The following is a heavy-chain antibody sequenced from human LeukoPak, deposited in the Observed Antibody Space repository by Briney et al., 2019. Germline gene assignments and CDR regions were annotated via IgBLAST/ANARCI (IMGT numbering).Heavy chain of an antibody. Sequence: GRSLRLSCAASGFIFSNYAMSWVRQAPGKGLEWVAVIWYDGSNKYYADSVKGRFTISRDNSQNTLFLQMNSLRAEDTAVYYCARVVTTFYYWGQGTLVTASS. CDR3: ARVVTTFYY. D-gene: IGHD4-17*01. V-gene: IGHV3-33*01. CDR2: IWYDGSNK. CDR1: GFIFSNYA. J-gene: IGHJ4*02.